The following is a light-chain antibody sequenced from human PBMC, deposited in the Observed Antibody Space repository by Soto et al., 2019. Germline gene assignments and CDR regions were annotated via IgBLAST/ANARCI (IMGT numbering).Light chain of an antibody. CDR2: AAY. Sequence: IQMTQSPSSLSASVGDRLSITCRASQVITNDLGWYQQKPGKAHKRLIYAAYTLQSGVQSRFSGSGSGTEFTLTIRSLQPEDVATYYCIQHSSYPLTFGGGTKVDIK. CDR1: QVITND. CDR3: IQHSSYPLT. V-gene: IGKV1-17*01. J-gene: IGKJ4*01.